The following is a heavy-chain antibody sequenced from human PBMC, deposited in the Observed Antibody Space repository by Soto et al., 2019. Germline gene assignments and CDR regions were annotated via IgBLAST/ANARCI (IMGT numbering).Heavy chain of an antibody. Sequence: ASVKVSCKASGYTFTSYAMHWVRQAPGQRLEWMGWINAGNGNTKYSQKFQGRVTITRDTSASTAYMELSSLRSEDTAVYYCARVWDKAMASYYYYYGMDVWGKWTTGTVSS. D-gene: IGHD5-18*01. CDR2: INAGNGNT. CDR3: ARVWDKAMASYYYYYGMDV. V-gene: IGHV1-3*01. CDR1: GYTFTSYA. J-gene: IGHJ6*04.